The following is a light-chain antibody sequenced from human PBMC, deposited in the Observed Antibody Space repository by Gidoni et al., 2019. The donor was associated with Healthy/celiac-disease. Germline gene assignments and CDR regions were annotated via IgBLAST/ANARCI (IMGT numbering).Light chain of an antibody. CDR3: QQRSNWPPIT. CDR1: QSVSSY. J-gene: IGKJ5*01. CDR2: DAS. V-gene: IGKV3-11*01. Sequence: EIVLTQSPATLSLSPGERATLSCRASQSVSSYLAWYEQKPGQAPRLLIYDASNRATGIPARLSGSGSGTDFTLTISILEPEDFAVYYCQQRSNWPPITFXQXTRLEIK.